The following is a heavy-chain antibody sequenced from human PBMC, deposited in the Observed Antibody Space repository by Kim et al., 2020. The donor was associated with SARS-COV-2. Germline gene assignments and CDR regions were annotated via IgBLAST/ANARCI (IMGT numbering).Heavy chain of an antibody. Sequence: SETLSLTCAVYGGSFSGYYWSWIRQPPGKGLEWIGEINHSGSTNYNPSLKSRVTISVDTSKNQFSLKLSSVTAADTAGYYCAGGTRNYYGSGSYYSPFDYWGQGNLVSASS. CDR1: GGSFSGYY. CDR2: INHSGST. J-gene: IGHJ4*02. D-gene: IGHD3-10*01. V-gene: IGHV4-34*01. CDR3: AGGTRNYYGSGSYYSPFDY.